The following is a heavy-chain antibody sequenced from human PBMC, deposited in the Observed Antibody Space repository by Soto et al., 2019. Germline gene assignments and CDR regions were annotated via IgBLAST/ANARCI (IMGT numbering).Heavy chain of an antibody. CDR2: INPSGGST. CDR3: ARDGGYCSGGSCYWGSAFDY. Sequence: QVQLVQSGAEVKKPGASVKVSCKASGYTFTSYYMHWVRQAPGQGLEWMGIINPSGGSTSYAQKFQGRVTMTRDTSTSTVYMELSSPRSEDTAVYYCARDGGYCSGGSCYWGSAFDYWGQGTLVTVSS. CDR1: GYTFTSYY. V-gene: IGHV1-46*01. D-gene: IGHD2-15*01. J-gene: IGHJ4*02.